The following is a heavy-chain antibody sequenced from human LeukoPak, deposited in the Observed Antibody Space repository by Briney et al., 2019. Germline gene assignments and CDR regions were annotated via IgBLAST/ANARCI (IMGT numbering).Heavy chain of an antibody. V-gene: IGHV4-39*07. CDR3: ARYYYDSSGYYYFDY. Sequence: SETLSLTCTVSGGSISSDSYYWGWIRQPPGKGLEWIGTIYYSGSTYYNPSLKSRVTISVDTSKNQFSLKLSSVTAADTAVYYCARYYYDSSGYYYFDYWGQGTLVTVSS. J-gene: IGHJ4*02. CDR2: IYYSGST. CDR1: GGSISSDSYY. D-gene: IGHD3-22*01.